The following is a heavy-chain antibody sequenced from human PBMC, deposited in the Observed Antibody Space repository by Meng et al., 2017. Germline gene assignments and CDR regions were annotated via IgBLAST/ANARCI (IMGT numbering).Heavy chain of an antibody. D-gene: IGHD4-23*01. CDR2: IIPIFGTA. Sequence: SVKVSCKASGGTFSSYAISWVRQAPGQGLEWMGGIIPIFGTANYAQKFQGRVTITTDESTSTAYIELGSLRSEDTAVYYCAREAETTVVKDYYYYGMDVWGQGTTVTVSS. CDR3: AREAETTVVKDYYYYGMDV. CDR1: GGTFSSYA. J-gene: IGHJ6*02. V-gene: IGHV1-69*05.